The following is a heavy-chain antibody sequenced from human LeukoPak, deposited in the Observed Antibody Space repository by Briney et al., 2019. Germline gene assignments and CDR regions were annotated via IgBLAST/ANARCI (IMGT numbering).Heavy chain of an antibody. CDR1: GFTLCDYE. CDR2: ITRTGRTI. CDR3: ASLAGDYFDSGSSDDY. V-gene: IGHV3-48*03. D-gene: IGHD3-10*01. Sequence: PGGSLRLSCAASGFTLCDYEMNWVRHAPGKGLEWISYITRTGRTIFYAHSVKGRFTISRDNAKNSVYLQMNSLTVEDTAVYYCASLAGDYFDSGSSDDYWGQGTLVTVSS. J-gene: IGHJ4*02.